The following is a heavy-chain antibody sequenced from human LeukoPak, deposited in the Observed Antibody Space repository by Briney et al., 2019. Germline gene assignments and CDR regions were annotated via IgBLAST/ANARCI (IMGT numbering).Heavy chain of an antibody. CDR1: GFTFSSYG. CDR3: ASHLSIRGYSGYKPGFDY. Sequence: GGSLRLSCAASGFTFSSYGMHWVRQAPGKGLEWVAFIRYDGSNKYYADSVKGRFTISRDNSKNTLYLQMNSLRSEDTAVYYCASHLSIRGYSGYKPGFDYWGQGTLVTVSS. V-gene: IGHV3-30*02. J-gene: IGHJ4*02. D-gene: IGHD5-12*01. CDR2: IRYDGSNK.